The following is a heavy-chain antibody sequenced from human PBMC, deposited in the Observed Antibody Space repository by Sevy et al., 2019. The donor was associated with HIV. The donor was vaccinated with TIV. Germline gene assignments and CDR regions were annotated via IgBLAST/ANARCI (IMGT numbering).Heavy chain of an antibody. V-gene: IGHV3-21*01. D-gene: IGHD1-26*01. J-gene: IGHJ6*02. CDR1: GFTFSSYS. CDR2: ISSSSSYI. Sequence: GGSLRLSCAASGFTFSSYSMNWVRQAPGKGLGWVSSISSSSSYIYYADSGKGRFTISRDNAKNSLYLQMNSLRAEDTAVYYCARLATTYGMDVWGQGTTVTVSS. CDR3: ARLATTYGMDV.